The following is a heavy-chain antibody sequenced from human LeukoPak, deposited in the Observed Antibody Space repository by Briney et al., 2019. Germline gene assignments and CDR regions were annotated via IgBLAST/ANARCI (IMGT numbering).Heavy chain of an antibody. CDR3: ARDPEDTQNFDY. CDR1: GFTFSTYS. D-gene: IGHD2-15*01. V-gene: IGHV3-21*01. J-gene: IGHJ4*02. CDR2: ISSSSSHI. Sequence: GGSLRLSCAASGFTFSTYSMNWVCQAPGKGLEWVSSISSSSSHIYYADSVKGRFTTSRDNAKNSLYLQMNSLRAEDTAVYYCARDPEDTQNFDYWGQGTLVTVSS.